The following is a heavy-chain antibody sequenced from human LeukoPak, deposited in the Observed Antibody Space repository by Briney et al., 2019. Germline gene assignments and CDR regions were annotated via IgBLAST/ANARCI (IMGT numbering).Heavy chain of an antibody. CDR3: ARSINYYGSGSYYGLHYGMDV. CDR2: LIPILGVA. D-gene: IGHD3-10*01. J-gene: IGHJ6*02. CDR1: GGNFGNYA. Sequence: SVKVSFKASGGNFGNYAISWVRQAPGQGLEWMGRLIPILGVANYAQKFQGRVTITADTSTNTAYMELSSLRSVDTAVCYCARSINYYGSGSYYGLHYGMDVWGQGTTVTVSS. V-gene: IGHV1-69*04.